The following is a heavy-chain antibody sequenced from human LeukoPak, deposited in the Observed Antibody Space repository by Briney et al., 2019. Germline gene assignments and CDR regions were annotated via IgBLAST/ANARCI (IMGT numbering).Heavy chain of an antibody. D-gene: IGHD6-13*01. CDR1: GYSISSGYY. CDR3: ARAIAAAASSWFDP. Sequence: SETLSLTCTVSGYSISSGYYWGWIRQPPGKGLEWIGSIYHSGSTYYNPSLKSRVTISVDTSKNQFSLKLSSVTAADTAVYYCARAIAAAASSWFDPWGQGTLVTVSS. V-gene: IGHV4-38-2*02. J-gene: IGHJ5*02. CDR2: IYHSGST.